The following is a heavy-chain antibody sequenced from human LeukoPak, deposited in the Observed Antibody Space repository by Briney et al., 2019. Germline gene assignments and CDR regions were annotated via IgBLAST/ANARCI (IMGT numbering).Heavy chain of an antibody. V-gene: IGHV1-18*01. J-gene: IGHJ4*02. CDR2: ISAYNGNT. Sequence: GASVTVSCKASGGTFSSYAISWVRQAPGQGLEWMGWISAYNGNTNYAQKLQGRVTMTTDTSTSTAYMELRSLRSDDTAVYYCAREYSYELPGDYWGQGTLVTVSS. CDR3: AREYSYELPGDY. CDR1: GGTFSSYA. D-gene: IGHD5-18*01.